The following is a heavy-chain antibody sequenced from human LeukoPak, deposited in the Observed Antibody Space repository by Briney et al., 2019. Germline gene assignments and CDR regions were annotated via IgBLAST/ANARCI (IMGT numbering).Heavy chain of an antibody. J-gene: IGHJ6*02. CDR2: ISAYNGNI. D-gene: IGHD3-22*01. CDR1: GYTFTSYG. V-gene: IGHV1-18*03. Sequence: GASVKDSCKASGYTFTSYGISWVRQAPGQGLEWMGWISAYNGNINYAQKLQGRVTMTTDTSTSTAYMELRSLRSDDMAVYYCARDQYDSSYYYGMDVWGQGTTVTVSS. CDR3: ARDQYDSSYYYGMDV.